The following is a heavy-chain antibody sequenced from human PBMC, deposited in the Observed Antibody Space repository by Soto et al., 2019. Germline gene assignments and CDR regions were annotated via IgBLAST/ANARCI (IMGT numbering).Heavy chain of an antibody. CDR1: GGTFSSYT. D-gene: IGHD3-22*01. V-gene: IGHV1-69*06. CDR2: IIPIFGTP. J-gene: IGHJ4*02. Sequence: PRPSVKVSCKASGGTFSSYTISWVRQAPGQGLEWMGGIIPIFGTPNYAQKFQGRVTITADKSTSTAYMELSSLRSEDTAVYYCRSDSSGYYYDDYWGQGTLVTVSS. CDR3: RSDSSGYYYDDY.